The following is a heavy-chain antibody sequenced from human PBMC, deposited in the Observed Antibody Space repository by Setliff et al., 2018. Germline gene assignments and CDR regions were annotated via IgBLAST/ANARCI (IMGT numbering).Heavy chain of an antibody. CDR1: GFTFSSYA. CDR3: ARDLRITMVRGVISGGDY. V-gene: IGHV3-48*01. D-gene: IGHD3-10*01. CDR2: ISSSSSTI. J-gene: IGHJ4*02. Sequence: GGSLRLSCAASGFTFSSYAMHWVRQAPGKGLEWVSYISSSSSTIYYADSVKGRFTISRDNAKNSLYLQMNSLRAEDTAVYYCARDLRITMVRGVISGGDYWGQGTLVTVSS.